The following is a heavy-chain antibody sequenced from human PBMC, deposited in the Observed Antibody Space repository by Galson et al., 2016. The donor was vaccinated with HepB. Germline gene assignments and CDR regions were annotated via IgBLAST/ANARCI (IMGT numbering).Heavy chain of an antibody. Sequence: SLRLSCASSGFTFSDFAMNWVRQAPGKGLEWVSVISGTSGSYIFYADSLKGRFTISRDNAKNTLYLQMNSLGVDDTGVYYCARASPGIDVWGQGTTVTVS. V-gene: IGHV3-21*01. CDR2: ISGTSGSYI. CDR3: ARASPGIDV. CDR1: GFTFSDFA. J-gene: IGHJ6*02.